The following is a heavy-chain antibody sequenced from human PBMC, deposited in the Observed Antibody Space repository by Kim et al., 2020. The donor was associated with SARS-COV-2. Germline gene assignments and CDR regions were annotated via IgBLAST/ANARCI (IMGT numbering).Heavy chain of an antibody. CDR3: ARRTATAGGYWYFDL. Sequence: GGSLRLSCAASGFTLNSYWMHWVRQAPGKGLVWVSRSNSDGSSRSYADSVKGRFSISRDNAKNTLYLQMNSLRAEDTAVYYCARRTATAGGYWYFDLWGRGTLVTVSS. V-gene: IGHV3-74*01. D-gene: IGHD6-13*01. J-gene: IGHJ2*01. CDR1: GFTLNSYW. CDR2: SNSDGSSR.